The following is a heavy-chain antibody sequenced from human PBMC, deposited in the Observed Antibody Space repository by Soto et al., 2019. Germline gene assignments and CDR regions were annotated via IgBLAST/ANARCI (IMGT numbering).Heavy chain of an antibody. CDR2: ISGSGDTT. Sequence: GESLKISCAASGFTLSTCATTWVRQAPGKGLEWVLCISGSGDTTYYADSVKGRFTISRDTSKNTMYLQMNSLRVDDTAVYYCAKGHHGGSCYSGLDCWGQGTLVTVSS. CDR3: AKGHHGGSCYSGLDC. D-gene: IGHD2-15*01. CDR1: GFTLSTCA. V-gene: IGHV3-23*01. J-gene: IGHJ4*02.